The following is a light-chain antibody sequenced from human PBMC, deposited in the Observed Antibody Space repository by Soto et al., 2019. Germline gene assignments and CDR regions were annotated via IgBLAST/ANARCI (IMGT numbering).Light chain of an antibody. CDR1: QSVSSY. CDR2: DAS. V-gene: IGKV3-11*01. CDR3: QQGYNWPPIT. J-gene: IGKJ5*01. Sequence: EIVLTQSPATLSLSPGERATLSCRASQSVSSYLAWYQQKPGQAPRLLIYDASNRATGIPARFSGSGSGTDFTLTISSLEPEDFGVYYCQQGYNWPPITFGQGTQLDI.